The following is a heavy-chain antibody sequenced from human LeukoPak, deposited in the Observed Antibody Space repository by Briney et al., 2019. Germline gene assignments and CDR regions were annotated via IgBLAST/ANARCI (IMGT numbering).Heavy chain of an antibody. CDR2: INPNSGVT. CDR3: ARDGARTLPGYYMDV. D-gene: IGHD1-26*01. Sequence: ASVKVSCKASGYTFSDYYMHWVRQAPGQGLEWMGWINPNSGVTKYTQKFQGRVTMTRDTSISTAYMELSRLRSDDTAVYYCARDGARTLPGYYMDVWGKGTTVSVSS. V-gene: IGHV1-2*02. CDR1: GYTFSDYY. J-gene: IGHJ6*03.